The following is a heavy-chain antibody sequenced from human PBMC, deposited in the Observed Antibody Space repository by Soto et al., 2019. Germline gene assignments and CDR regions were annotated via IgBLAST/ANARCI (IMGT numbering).Heavy chain of an antibody. Sequence: SLRLSCAASGFTFEDFAVNWVRQAPGKGPEWVSRISLNGGRIDYADSVKGRFTISRDNAKNALYLHIKGSRPEATPLSDGEKVGSNYLYNCGTWGQGTLGTVS. CDR2: ISLNGGRI. V-gene: IGHV3-9*01. J-gene: IGHJ5*02. CDR1: GFTFEDFA. D-gene: IGHD4-4*01. CDR3: EKVGSNYLYNCGT.